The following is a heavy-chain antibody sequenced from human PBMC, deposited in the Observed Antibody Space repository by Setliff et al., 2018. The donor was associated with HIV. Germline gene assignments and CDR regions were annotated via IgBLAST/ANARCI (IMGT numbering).Heavy chain of an antibody. V-gene: IGHV3-7*01. D-gene: IGHD4-17*01. CDR3: ARPLYGGNSDVGGY. J-gene: IGHJ4*02. Sequence: TGGSLRLSCGASGFTFGNFWMNWVRRPPGKGLEWVANIKQDGSDKYYVDSVRGRFTISRDNAKNSLFLQMNNLRAEDTAVYYCARPLYGGNSDVGGYWGQGTLVTVSS. CDR1: GFTFGNFW. CDR2: IKQDGSDK.